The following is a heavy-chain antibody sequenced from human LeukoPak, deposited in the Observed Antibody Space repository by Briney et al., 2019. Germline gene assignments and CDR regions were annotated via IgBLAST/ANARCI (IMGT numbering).Heavy chain of an antibody. Sequence: PGGSLRLSCAASGFIFSSYAIHWVRQAPGKGLEWVSYISSSSSTIYYADSVKGRFTISRDNAKNSLYLQMNSLRDEDTAVYYCAREDFDYWGQGTLVTVSS. CDR3: AREDFDY. CDR1: GFIFSSYA. CDR2: ISSSSSTI. V-gene: IGHV3-48*02. J-gene: IGHJ4*02.